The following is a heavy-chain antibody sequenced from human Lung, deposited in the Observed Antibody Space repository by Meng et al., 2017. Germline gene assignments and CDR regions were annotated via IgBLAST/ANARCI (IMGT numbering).Heavy chain of an antibody. J-gene: IGHJ4*02. D-gene: IGHD7-27*01. V-gene: IGHV3-23*04. CDR1: GFTFSRYA. CDR3: AKKGWLYWGSGDDY. Sequence: LVETGGGLVQAGGSLRLSCEASGFTFSRYAMSWVRQAPGKGLEWVSAISGSGSSPYYADSVKGRFTISRDNSKNTLYLQMNSLRAEDTAVYYCAKKGWLYWGSGDDYWGQGTLVTVSS. CDR2: ISGSGSSP.